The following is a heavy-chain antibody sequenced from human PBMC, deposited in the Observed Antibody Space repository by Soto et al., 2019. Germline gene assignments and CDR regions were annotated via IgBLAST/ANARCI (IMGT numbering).Heavy chain of an antibody. Sequence: QVQLQESGPGLVKPSQTLSLTCTVSGGSISSGGYYWSWIRQHPGKGLEWIGYIYYSGSTYYIPSLKSRVTISVDTSKNQCSLKLSSLTAADTAVYYCAVSGSNDYYYYYMDVWGKGTTVTVSS. D-gene: IGHD3-22*01. CDR2: IYYSGST. V-gene: IGHV4-31*03. J-gene: IGHJ6*03. CDR1: GGSISSGGYY. CDR3: AVSGSNDYYYYYMDV.